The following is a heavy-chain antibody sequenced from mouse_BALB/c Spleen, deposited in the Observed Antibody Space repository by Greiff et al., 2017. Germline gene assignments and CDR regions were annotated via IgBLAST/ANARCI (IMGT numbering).Heavy chain of an antibody. CDR2: ISDGGSYT. J-gene: IGHJ4*01. V-gene: IGHV5-4*02. CDR3: ARDEDYAMDY. CDR1: GFTFSDYY. Sequence: DVKLVESGGGLVKPGGSLKLSCAASGFTFSDYYMYWVRQTPEKRLEWVATISDGGSYTYYPDSVKGRFTISRDNAKNNLYLQMSSLKSEDTAMYYCARDEDYAMDYWGQGTSVTVSS.